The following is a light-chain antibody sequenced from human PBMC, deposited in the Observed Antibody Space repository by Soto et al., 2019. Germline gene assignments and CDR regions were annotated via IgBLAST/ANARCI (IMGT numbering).Light chain of an antibody. Sequence: QSALTQPASVSGSPGQSSTISCSGTTSAVGAYNFVSWYQQHPGKAPKLLIHEGTLRPSGVSHRFSGSKSGNTASLTISGLQVEDEADYYCSSFTTTYTRVFGQGTKVTVL. J-gene: IGLJ1*01. CDR3: SSFTTTYTRV. V-gene: IGLV2-14*01. CDR1: TSAVGAYNF. CDR2: EGT.